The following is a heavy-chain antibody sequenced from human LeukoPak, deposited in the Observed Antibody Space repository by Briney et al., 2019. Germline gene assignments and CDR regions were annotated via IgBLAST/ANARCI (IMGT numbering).Heavy chain of an antibody. Sequence: PGGSLRLSCAASGFTFSSYSMNWVRQAPGKGLEWVSYISSSSSTIYYADSVKGRFTISRDNAKNSLYLQMNSLRAEDTAVYYCARHIVVVPAAIRGGHYYYGMDVWGQETTVTVSS. V-gene: IGHV3-48*01. CDR1: GFTFSSYS. J-gene: IGHJ6*02. CDR3: ARHIVVVPAAIRGGHYYYGMDV. CDR2: ISSSSSTI. D-gene: IGHD2-2*02.